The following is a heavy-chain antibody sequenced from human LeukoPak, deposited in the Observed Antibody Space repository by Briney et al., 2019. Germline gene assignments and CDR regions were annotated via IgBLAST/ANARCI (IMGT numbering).Heavy chain of an antibody. CDR2: ISGSGSDM. V-gene: IGHV3-11*04. CDR3: ARAYQYGSGSGETFDI. CDR1: GFGFSDSY. Sequence: GGSLRLSCVVSGFGFSDSYMTWIRQTPGKGLEWLAYISGSGSDMYYADSVKGRFTISRDNSKNTLYLQMNSLRAEDTAVYFCARAYQYGSGSGETFDIWGQGTMVTVSS. J-gene: IGHJ3*02. D-gene: IGHD3-10*01.